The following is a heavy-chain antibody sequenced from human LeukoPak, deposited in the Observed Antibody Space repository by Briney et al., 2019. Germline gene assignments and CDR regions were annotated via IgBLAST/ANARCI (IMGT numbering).Heavy chain of an antibody. J-gene: IGHJ6*03. CDR3: ASGIGAAADYFYYYMDV. Sequence: PSETLSLTCAISGGSFGGYYWSYIRQPPGKGLEWIGEINHSGNTYYNPSLKSRATISLDTSKNQFSLKLSSVTAADTAVYYCASGIGAAADYFYYYMDVWGKGTTVTVSS. D-gene: IGHD6-13*01. CDR2: INHSGNT. CDR1: GGSFGGYY. V-gene: IGHV4-34*01.